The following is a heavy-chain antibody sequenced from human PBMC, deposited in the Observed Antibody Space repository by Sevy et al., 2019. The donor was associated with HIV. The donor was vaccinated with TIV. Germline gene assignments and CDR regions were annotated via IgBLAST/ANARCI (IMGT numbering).Heavy chain of an antibody. V-gene: IGHV4-59*01. Sequence: SETLSLTCTVSVGSISHYYWSWIRQPPGKGLEWIGFVYYTGNTNYNPSLKGRVTVALDTSKNQFSLKLNSVTAADTAVYYCVRQGGLVDYGMDVWGPGITVTVSS. D-gene: IGHD1-26*01. CDR3: VRQGGLVDYGMDV. CDR2: VYYTGNT. CDR1: VGSISHYY. J-gene: IGHJ6*02.